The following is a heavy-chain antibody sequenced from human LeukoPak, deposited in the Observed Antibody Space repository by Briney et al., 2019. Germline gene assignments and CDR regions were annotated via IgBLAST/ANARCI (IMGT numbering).Heavy chain of an antibody. V-gene: IGHV4-39*07. D-gene: IGHD2-8*01. J-gene: IGHJ5*02. CDR2: IYYSGST. Sequence: PSETLSLTCTVSGGSISSRSYYWGWTRQPPGKGLEWIGSIYYSGSTYYNPSLKSRVNISVDTSKNQFSLKLSSVTAADTAVYYCARVYCPNGVCYNSRGWFDPWGQGTLVTVSS. CDR1: GGSISSRSYY. CDR3: ARVYCPNGVCYNSRGWFDP.